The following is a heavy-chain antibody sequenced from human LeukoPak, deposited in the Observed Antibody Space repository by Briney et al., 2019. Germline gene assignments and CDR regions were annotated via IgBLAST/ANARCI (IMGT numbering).Heavy chain of an antibody. CDR2: ISGSTGST. CDR1: GFTFSSHA. CDR3: AKTSLWEGSGPYYYMDV. Sequence: PGGSLSLSCVVSGFTFSSHAMSWVPQTPGKGLEWVSAISGSTGSTYYGDSVTGRFNISRDNSKNTVYLQMDSLRAEDTALYYCAKTSLWEGSGPYYYMDVWGKGTTVTISS. J-gene: IGHJ6*03. V-gene: IGHV3-23*01. D-gene: IGHD2-15*01.